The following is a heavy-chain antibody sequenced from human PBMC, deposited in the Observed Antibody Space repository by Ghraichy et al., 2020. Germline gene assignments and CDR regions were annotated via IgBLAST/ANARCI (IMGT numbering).Heavy chain of an antibody. CDR2: INGSGAKT. CDR3: ARDHGYSGSKSDY. CDR1: GFTFSSYA. D-gene: IGHD1-26*01. V-gene: IGHV3-23*01. Sequence: GGSLRLSCAASGFTFSSYAMNWVRQAPGKGLEWVSDINGSGAKTNYADSVKGRFTISRDNSKNTLYLQMNSLRAEDTAVYYCARDHGYSGSKSDYWGQGTRVTVSS. J-gene: IGHJ4*02.